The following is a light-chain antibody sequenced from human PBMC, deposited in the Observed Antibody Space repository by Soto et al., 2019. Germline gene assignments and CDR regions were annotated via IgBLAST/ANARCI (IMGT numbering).Light chain of an antibody. J-gene: IGKJ4*01. CDR2: FAS. CDR1: QSVSNN. Sequence: ERVMTQSPATLSVSPGEKATLSCRASQSVSNNLAWYQQKPGQAPMLHMYFASTRATGIPARFSGSGSGTEFSLTISRLQSEDFAVYYCQQYNEWPLTFGGGTKVETK. CDR3: QQYNEWPLT. V-gene: IGKV3-15*01.